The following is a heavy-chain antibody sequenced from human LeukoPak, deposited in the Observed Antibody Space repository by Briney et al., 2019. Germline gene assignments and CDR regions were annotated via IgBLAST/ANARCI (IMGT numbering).Heavy chain of an antibody. CDR2: VNILGST. V-gene: IGHV4-4*02. Sequence: SGTLSLTCGVSGGSITSTNYWTWVHQPPGKGLEGIGEVNILGSTNYNPSLMGRVAISVDMSENHISLQLTSVTAADTAVYYCAREGGPYRPLDCSDQGTLVTVSS. CDR3: AREGGPYRPLDC. J-gene: IGHJ4*02. CDR1: GGSITSTNY.